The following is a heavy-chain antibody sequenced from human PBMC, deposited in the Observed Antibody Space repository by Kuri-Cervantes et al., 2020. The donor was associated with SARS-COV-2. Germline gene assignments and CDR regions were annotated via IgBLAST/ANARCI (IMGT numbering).Heavy chain of an antibody. V-gene: IGHV4-30-2*01. J-gene: IGHJ6*02. CDR1: GGSISSGGYS. Sequence: SETLSLTCAVSGGSISSGGYSWSWIRQPPGKGLEWIGYIYHSGSTYYNPSLKSRVTISVDTSKNQFSLKLSSVTAADTAVYYCARGAYYYYGMDVWGQGTTVTVSS. CDR2: IYHSGST. CDR3: ARGAYYYYGMDV. D-gene: IGHD1-26*01.